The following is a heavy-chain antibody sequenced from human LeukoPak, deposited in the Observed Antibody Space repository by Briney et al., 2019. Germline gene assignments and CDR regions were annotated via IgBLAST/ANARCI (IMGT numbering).Heavy chain of an antibody. Sequence: PGGSLRLSCAASGFTFSSYGMHWVRQAPGKGLEWVAFIRYDGSNKYYADSVKGRFTISRDNSKNTLYLQMNSLRAEDTAVYYCAKDSRSRGYSGYDNYYLDYWGQGTLVTVSS. J-gene: IGHJ4*02. CDR2: IRYDGSNK. CDR3: AKDSRSRGYSGYDNYYLDY. V-gene: IGHV3-30*02. CDR1: GFTFSSYG. D-gene: IGHD5-12*01.